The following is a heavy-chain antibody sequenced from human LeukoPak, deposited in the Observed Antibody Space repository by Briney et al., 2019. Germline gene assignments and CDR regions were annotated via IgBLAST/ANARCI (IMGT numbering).Heavy chain of an antibody. D-gene: IGHD4-17*01. V-gene: IGHV1-2*02. J-gene: IGHJ4*02. CDR2: INPNSGGT. Sequence: ASVTVSCKASVYTFTVYYMHWVRQAPGQGREWMGWINPNSGGTNYAQKFQGRVTMTMDTSISTAYMELSRLRSDDTAVYYCARVGATVTTIDYWGQGTLVTVSS. CDR3: ARVGATVTTIDY. CDR1: VYTFTVYY.